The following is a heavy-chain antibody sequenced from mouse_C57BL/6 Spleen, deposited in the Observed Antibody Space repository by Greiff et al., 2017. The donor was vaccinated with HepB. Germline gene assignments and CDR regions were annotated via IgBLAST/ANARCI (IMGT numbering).Heavy chain of an antibody. CDR2: IYPGDGDT. CDR3: ARHFDV. V-gene: IGHV1-82*01. CDR1: GYAFSSSW. Sequence: VQVVESGPELVKPGASVKISCKASGYAFSSSWMNWVKQRPGKGLEWIGRIYPGDGDTNYNGKFKGKATLTADKSSSTAYMQLSSLTSEDSAVYFCARHFDVWGTGTTVTVSS. J-gene: IGHJ1*03.